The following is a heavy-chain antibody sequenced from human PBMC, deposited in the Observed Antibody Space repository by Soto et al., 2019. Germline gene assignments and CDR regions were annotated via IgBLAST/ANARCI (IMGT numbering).Heavy chain of an antibody. CDR3: ARGSDVCSGGSCNIDY. CDR2: IGTAGDT. D-gene: IGHD2-15*01. J-gene: IGHJ4*02. CDR1: GFTFSSYD. V-gene: IGHV3-13*01. Sequence: GGSLRLSCAASGFTFSSYDMHWVRQATGKGLEWVSAIGTAGDTYYPGSVKGRFTISRENAKNSLYLQMNSLRAGDTAVYYCARGSDVCSGGSCNIDYWGQGTLVTVSS.